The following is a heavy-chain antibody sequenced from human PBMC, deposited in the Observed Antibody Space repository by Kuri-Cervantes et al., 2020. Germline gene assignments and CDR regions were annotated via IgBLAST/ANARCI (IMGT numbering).Heavy chain of an antibody. J-gene: IGHJ4*02. CDR3: ARVDVWAAPFDY. CDR1: GFTFSNYT. CDR2: MSDFYDHI. D-gene: IGHD2-8*01. Sequence: GESLKISCAASGFTFSNYTMTWVRQAPGRGLEWVSSMSDFYDHIWYADSVRGRFTISRDNSKNTLYLQMNSLRAEDTAVYYCARVDVWAAPFDYWGRGTLVTVSS. V-gene: IGHV3-23*01.